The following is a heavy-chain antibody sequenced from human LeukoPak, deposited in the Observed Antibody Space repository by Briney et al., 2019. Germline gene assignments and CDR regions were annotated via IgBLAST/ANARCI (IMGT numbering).Heavy chain of an antibody. J-gene: IGHJ5*02. CDR1: GYTFTGYY. Sequence: ASVKVSCKASGYTFTGYYMHWVRQAPGQGLEWMGWINPNSGGTNYAQKFQGRVTMTRDTSISTAYMELSRLRSDDTAVCYCASFGYCSGTSCYTMGANWFDPWGQGTLVTVSS. CDR3: ASFGYCSGTSCYTMGANWFDP. V-gene: IGHV1-2*02. CDR2: INPNSGGT. D-gene: IGHD2-2*02.